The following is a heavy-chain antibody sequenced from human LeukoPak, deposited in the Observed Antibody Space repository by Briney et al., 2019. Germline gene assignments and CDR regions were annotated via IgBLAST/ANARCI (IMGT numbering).Heavy chain of an antibody. V-gene: IGHV3-23*01. CDR2: ISGGGSST. J-gene: IGHJ3*02. CDR1: GFTFRSYA. Sequence: AGGSLRLSCGASGFTFRSYAMSWVRQAPGKGREWVSAISGGGSSTYYVDSVKGRFTISRDNSKNTLYLQMNSLRAEDTAVYYCASLAVVVAATDAFDIWGQGTMVTVSS. CDR3: ASLAVVVAATDAFDI. D-gene: IGHD2-15*01.